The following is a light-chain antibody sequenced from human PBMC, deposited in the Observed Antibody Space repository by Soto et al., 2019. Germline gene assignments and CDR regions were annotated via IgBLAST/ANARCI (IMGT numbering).Light chain of an antibody. CDR2: DVS. V-gene: IGLV2-14*01. J-gene: IGLJ1*01. CDR3: SSYTSSSIPYV. CDR1: SSDVGGYNY. Sequence: QSALTQPASVSGSPGQSITISCTGTSSDVGGYNYVSWYQQHPGKAPKLMIYDVSNRPSGVSNRFSGSKSGNTASLTISGLQPEDEADYYCSSYTSSSIPYVFGTWTKLTVL.